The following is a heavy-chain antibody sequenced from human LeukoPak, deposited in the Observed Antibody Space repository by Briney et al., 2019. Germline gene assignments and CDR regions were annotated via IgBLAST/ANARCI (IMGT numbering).Heavy chain of an antibody. CDR2: IYHSGST. Sequence: SETLSLTCTVSGGSISSGGYYWSWIRQHPGKGLEWIGYIYHSGSTYYNPSLKSRVTISVDTSKNQFSLKLSSVTAADTAVYYCARRGYDSSGYYFAYWGQGTLVAVSS. CDR1: GGSISSGGYY. CDR3: ARRGYDSSGYYFAY. J-gene: IGHJ4*02. D-gene: IGHD3-22*01. V-gene: IGHV4-31*03.